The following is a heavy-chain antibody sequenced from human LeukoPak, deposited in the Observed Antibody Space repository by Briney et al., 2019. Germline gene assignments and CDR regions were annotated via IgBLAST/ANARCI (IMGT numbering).Heavy chain of an antibody. J-gene: IGHJ4*02. CDR3: ARGIQTGGYNPGAFWGPPPYYFDY. CDR1: GGSISSGGYS. CDR2: ISSSGSGCNT. Sequence: LSLTCAVSGGSISSGGYSWSWLRQPPGRGLEWVSGISSSGSGCNTYYADSVKGRFTISRDSSKNTLYLQMNSLRAEDTAVYYCARGIQTGGYNPGAFWGPPPYYFDYWGQGTLVTVSS. V-gene: IGHV3-23*01. D-gene: IGHD5-24*01.